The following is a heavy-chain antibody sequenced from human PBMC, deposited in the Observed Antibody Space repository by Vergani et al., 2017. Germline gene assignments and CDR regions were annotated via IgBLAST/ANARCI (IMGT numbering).Heavy chain of an antibody. CDR2: ISYDGSNK. CDR1: GFTFSSYA. Sequence: QVQLVESGGGVVQPGRSLRLSCAASGFTFSSYAMHWVRQAPGKGPEWVAVISYDGSNKYYADSVKGRFTISRDNSKNTLYLQMNSLRAEDTAVYYCARDDNNYCSSTSCYALDYWGQGTLVTVSS. CDR3: ARDDNNYCSSTSCYALDY. J-gene: IGHJ4*02. V-gene: IGHV3-30-3*01. D-gene: IGHD2-2*01.